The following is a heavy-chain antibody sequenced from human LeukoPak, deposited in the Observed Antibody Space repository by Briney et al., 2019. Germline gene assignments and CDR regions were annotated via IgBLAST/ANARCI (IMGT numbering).Heavy chain of an antibody. D-gene: IGHD3-10*01. J-gene: IGHJ5*02. Sequence: GGSLRLSCAASGFTFSSYAMSWVRQAPGKGLEWVSAISGSGGSTYYADSVKGRFTISRDNSKNTLYLQMDSLRAEDTAVYYCAKVEITMVRGGWFDPWGQGTLVTVSS. CDR1: GFTFSSYA. V-gene: IGHV3-23*01. CDR3: AKVEITMVRGGWFDP. CDR2: ISGSGGST.